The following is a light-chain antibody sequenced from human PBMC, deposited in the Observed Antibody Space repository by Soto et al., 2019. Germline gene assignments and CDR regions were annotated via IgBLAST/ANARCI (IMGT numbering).Light chain of an antibody. CDR2: DAS. V-gene: IGKV1-5*01. CDR1: QSISSW. Sequence: DIPMTQSPSTLSASGGCRVTSACRASQSISSWLAWYQQKPGKAPKLLIYDASSLESGVPSRFSGSGSGTEFTLTISSLQPDDFATYYCQRYYNAPFTFGGGTKVDIK. CDR3: QRYYNAPFT. J-gene: IGKJ4*01.